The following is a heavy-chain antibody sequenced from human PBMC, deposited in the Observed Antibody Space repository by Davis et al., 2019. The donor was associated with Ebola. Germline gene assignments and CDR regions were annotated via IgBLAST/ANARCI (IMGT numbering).Heavy chain of an antibody. CDR3: ARAVPATQNLDH. J-gene: IGHJ4*02. V-gene: IGHV1-2*02. D-gene: IGHD2-15*01. Sequence: AASVKVSCKASGYTFTAYYLHWVRRAPGQGLEWMGWINPNSGGTNNAQKFQGRVTMTRGTSISTAYMELNSLGSDDTAVYYCARAVPATQNLDHWGQGTLVTVSS. CDR1: GYTFTAYY. CDR2: INPNSGGT.